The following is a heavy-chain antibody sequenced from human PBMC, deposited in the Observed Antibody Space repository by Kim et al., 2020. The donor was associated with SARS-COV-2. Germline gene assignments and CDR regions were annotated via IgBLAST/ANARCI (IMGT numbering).Heavy chain of an antibody. CDR3: ARAMITFGGVISAFDY. J-gene: IGHJ4*02. CDR2: IYYSGST. CDR1: GGSISSGGYY. D-gene: IGHD3-16*02. V-gene: IGHV4-31*03. Sequence: SETLSLTCTVSGGSISSGGYYWSWIRQHPGKGLEWIAYIYYSGSTYYNPSLKSRVTISVDTSKNQFSLKLSSVTAADTAVYYCARAMITFGGVISAFDYWSQGTLVTVSS.